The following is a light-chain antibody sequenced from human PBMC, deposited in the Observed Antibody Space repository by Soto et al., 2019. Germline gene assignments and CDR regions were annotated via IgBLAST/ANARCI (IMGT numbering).Light chain of an antibody. CDR3: CAFTGNSFV. J-gene: IGLJ1*01. CDR1: SSDIGRYAY. CDR2: DVG. V-gene: IGLV2-11*01. Sequence: QSALTQPRSVSGSPGQSVAISCAGTSSDIGRYAYVSWYQQHPGKVPKLMMYDVGKRPSGVPDRFSGSRSGNTASLTISGLQAEDEADYYCCAFTGNSFVFGTGTQLTVL.